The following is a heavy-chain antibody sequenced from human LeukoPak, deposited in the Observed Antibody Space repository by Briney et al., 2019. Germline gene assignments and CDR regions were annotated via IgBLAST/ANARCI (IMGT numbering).Heavy chain of an antibody. CDR3: ARVGDSSGYSAVDY. J-gene: IGHJ4*02. CDR1: GGSIISYY. D-gene: IGHD3-22*01. Sequence: SETLSLTCIVSGGSIISYYWSWIRQPPGKGLEWIGYIYYSGSTDYNTSLKSRVTISVDTSKNQFSLKLNSVTAADTAVYYCARVGDSSGYSAVDYWGQGTLVTVSS. V-gene: IGHV4-59*01. CDR2: IYYSGST.